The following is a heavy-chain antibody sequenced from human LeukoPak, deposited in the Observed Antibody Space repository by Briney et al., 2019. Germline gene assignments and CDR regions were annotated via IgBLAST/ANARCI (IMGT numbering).Heavy chain of an antibody. CDR2: IGDSGAT. D-gene: IGHD4-17*01. CDR3: VSGYGDYNFDF. Sequence: PGGSLRLSCAASGFSVINTYVNWVRQAPGKGLEWVSVIGDSGATSFVDAVKGRFTISRDNSKNTVSLHMNNLRAEDTAVYYCVSGYGDYNFDFWGQGTLVTVSS. J-gene: IGHJ4*02. CDR1: GFSVINTY. V-gene: IGHV3-53*01.